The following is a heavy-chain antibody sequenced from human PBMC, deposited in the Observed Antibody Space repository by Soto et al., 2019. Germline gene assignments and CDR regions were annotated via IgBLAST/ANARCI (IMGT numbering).Heavy chain of an antibody. V-gene: IGHV3-33*01. CDR3: ARAFCTNGVCYYFFDY. CDR1: GFFFRDFG. J-gene: IGHJ4*01. D-gene: IGHD2-8*01. Sequence: GGSLRLSCVASGFFFRDFGMHWVRQAPGKGLEWVSVICYDGSNTYQGEAVKGRFTISRDNSKSTLYLQMSSLRAEDTAVYYCARAFCTNGVCYYFFDYWGHGTLVTVSS. CDR2: ICYDGSNT.